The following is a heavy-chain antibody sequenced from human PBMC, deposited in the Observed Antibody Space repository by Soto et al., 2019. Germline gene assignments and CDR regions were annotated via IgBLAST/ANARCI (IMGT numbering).Heavy chain of an antibody. CDR1: GYTFTSYG. J-gene: IGHJ4*02. D-gene: IGHD2-15*01. CDR3: ARGPDEEVVVVDFDY. V-gene: IGHV1-18*01. Sequence: QVQLVQSGAEVKKPGASVKVSCKASGYTFTSYGISWVRQAPGHGLEWMGWISAYNGNTNYAQKLQGRVTMTTDTSTSTAYMELRSLRSDDTVVYYCARGPDEEVVVVDFDYWGQGTLVTVSS. CDR2: ISAYNGNT.